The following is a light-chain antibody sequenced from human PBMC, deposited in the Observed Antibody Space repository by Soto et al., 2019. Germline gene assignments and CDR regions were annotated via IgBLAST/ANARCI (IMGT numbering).Light chain of an antibody. J-gene: IGKJ1*01. CDR3: QQYNNWPPWT. V-gene: IGKV3-15*01. Sequence: EIVMTQSPATLSVSPGERATLSCRASQSVSSNLAWYQQKPGQAPRLLIYAASIRATGIPARFSGSGSGTEFTLTISSLQSEDFAVYYCQQYNNWPPWTFDQGTKVEIK. CDR2: AAS. CDR1: QSVSSN.